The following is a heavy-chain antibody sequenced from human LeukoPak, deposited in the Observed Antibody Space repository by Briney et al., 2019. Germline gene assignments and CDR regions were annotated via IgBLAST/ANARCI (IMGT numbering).Heavy chain of an antibody. V-gene: IGHV3-21*01. CDR3: AKEEDYYDSSCFDY. J-gene: IGHJ4*02. Sequence: GGSLRLSCAASGFTFSSYSLNWVRQAPGKGLEWVSSISISSNYIYYADSVKGRFTISRDNSKNTLYLQMNSLRAEDTAVYYCAKEEDYYDSSCFDYWGQGTLVTVSS. CDR2: ISISSNYI. D-gene: IGHD3-22*01. CDR1: GFTFSSYS.